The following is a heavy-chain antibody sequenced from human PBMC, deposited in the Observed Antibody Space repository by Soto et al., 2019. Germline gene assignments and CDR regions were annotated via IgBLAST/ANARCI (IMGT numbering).Heavy chain of an antibody. CDR2: INHSGST. J-gene: IGHJ3*02. CDR1: GGTFSAYY. D-gene: IGHD3-22*01. V-gene: IGHV4-34*01. CDR3: ASSISDSDAFDI. Sequence: AETLSLTCAVYGGTFSAYYWRWIRQPPGKGLEWIGEINHSGSTNYNPSPKSRVTISVDTTTNQFSLKLSSVTAADTAVYHCASSISDSDAFDIWGQGTMVTVSS.